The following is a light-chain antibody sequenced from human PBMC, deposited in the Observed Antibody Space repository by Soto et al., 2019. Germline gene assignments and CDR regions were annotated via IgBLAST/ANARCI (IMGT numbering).Light chain of an antibody. CDR3: HQYGHSPYT. CDR2: GAS. V-gene: IGKV3-20*01. Sequence: DIVLTQSPGTLSLSPGDRATLSCRASHGVSTNYVAWYQQKPGQSPRLLIYGASSRAAGSPDRFSGSGSGTDFALTIGRVEPEDLAVFYCHQYGHSPYTFGQGTKLEIK. J-gene: IGKJ2*01. CDR1: HGVSTNY.